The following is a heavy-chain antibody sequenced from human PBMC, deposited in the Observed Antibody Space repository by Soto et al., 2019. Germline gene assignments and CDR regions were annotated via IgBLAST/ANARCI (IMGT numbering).Heavy chain of an antibody. CDR2: ISGSGGST. J-gene: IGHJ3*02. CDR3: AKDPAEVELGAFDI. V-gene: IGHV3-23*01. CDR1: GFTFSSYA. D-gene: IGHD1-7*01. Sequence: EVQLLESGGGLVQPGGSLRLSCAASGFTFSSYAMSWVRQDPGKGLEWVSAISGSGGSTYYADSVKGRFTISRDNSKKTLYLQRNSLRAEDTAVYYCAKDPAEVELGAFDICGQGTMVTVSS.